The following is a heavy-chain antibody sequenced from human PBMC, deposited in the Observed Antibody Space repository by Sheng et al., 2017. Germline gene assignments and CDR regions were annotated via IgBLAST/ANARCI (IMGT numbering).Heavy chain of an antibody. J-gene: IGHJ2*01. Sequence: QVQLQESGPGLGEAFGDPVPHLRCLWLLHQQCYYWGWIRQTPGRGWSGLGVSIIVGAPTTNPSLKSRVAIXVDTSKNQFSLKLSSVTAADTAIYYCARGGGTEDNAYYFLWNFALWGRGSLVTVSS. D-gene: IGHD3-16*01. CDR3: ARGGGTEDNAYYFLWNFAL. CDR2: SIIVGAP. CDR1: LLHQQCYY. V-gene: IGHV4-38-2*01.